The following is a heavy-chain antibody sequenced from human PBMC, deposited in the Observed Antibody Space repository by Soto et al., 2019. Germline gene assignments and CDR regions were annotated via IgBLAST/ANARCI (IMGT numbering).Heavy chain of an antibody. J-gene: IGHJ4*02. CDR2: IYYSGNT. Sequence: SETLSLTCTVSGGSTSSDNYWSWIRQPPGKGLEWIGHIYYSGNTGYNPSLKSRLAISIGTSKNQFSLKLSSVTAADTAVYFCAREGGESSDGLYYFDSWGQGSLVTVSS. D-gene: IGHD3-16*01. CDR1: GGSTSSDNY. V-gene: IGHV4-30-4*01. CDR3: AREGGESSDGLYYFDS.